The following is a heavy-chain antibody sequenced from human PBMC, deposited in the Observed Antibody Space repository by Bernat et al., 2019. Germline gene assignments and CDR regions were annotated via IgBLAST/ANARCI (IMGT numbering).Heavy chain of an antibody. V-gene: IGHV4-61*02. Sequence: QVQLQESGPGLVKPSQTLSLTCTVSGGSISRGSYYWSWIRQSAGKGLEWIGRIYTSGSTNYNPSLKSRVTMSVDTSKKQVSLKLNSVTAADTAVYYCARGNDYFGMDVWGQGTTVTVSS. J-gene: IGHJ6*02. CDR1: GGSISRGSYY. CDR3: ARGNDYFGMDV. CDR2: IYTSGST.